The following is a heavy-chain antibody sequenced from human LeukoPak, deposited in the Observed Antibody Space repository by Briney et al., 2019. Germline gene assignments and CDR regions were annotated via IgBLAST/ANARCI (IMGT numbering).Heavy chain of an antibody. D-gene: IGHD3-3*01. CDR3: ARDLGNTIFGVVIRRKNAFDI. V-gene: IGHV1-2*02. Sequence: GASVKVSCKASGYTFTGYYMHWVRQAPGQGLEWMGWINANSGGTNYAQKFQGRVTMTRDTSISTAYMELSRLRSDDTAVYYCARDLGNTIFGVVIRRKNAFDIWGQGTMVTVSS. J-gene: IGHJ3*02. CDR1: GYTFTGYY. CDR2: INANSGGT.